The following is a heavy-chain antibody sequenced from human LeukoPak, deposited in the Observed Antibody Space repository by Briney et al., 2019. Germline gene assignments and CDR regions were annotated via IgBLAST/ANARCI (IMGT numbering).Heavy chain of an antibody. D-gene: IGHD2-15*01. CDR3: ARDRPYCSGGSCYFLHFDY. V-gene: IGHV4-4*07. CDR1: GGSISSYY. Sequence: SETLSLTCTVSGGSISSYYWSWIRQPAGKGLEWIGRIYTSGSTNYNPSLKSRVTMSVDTSKNQFSLKLSSVTAADTAVYYCARDRPYCSGGSCYFLHFDYWGQGTLVTVSS. CDR2: IYTSGST. J-gene: IGHJ4*02.